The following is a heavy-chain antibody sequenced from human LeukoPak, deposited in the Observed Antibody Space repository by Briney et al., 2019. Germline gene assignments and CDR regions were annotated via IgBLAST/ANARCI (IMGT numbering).Heavy chain of an antibody. Sequence: GGSLRLSCAASGFTFDDYGMSWVRQAPGKGLEWVSGINWNGGSTGYADSVKGRFTISRDNAKNSLYLQMNSLRAEDTALYYCAREKVTMVRGVQEGYNYYYYMDVRGKGTTVTVSS. V-gene: IGHV3-20*04. J-gene: IGHJ6*03. CDR2: INWNGGST. CDR1: GFTFDDYG. D-gene: IGHD3-10*01. CDR3: AREKVTMVRGVQEGYNYYYYMDV.